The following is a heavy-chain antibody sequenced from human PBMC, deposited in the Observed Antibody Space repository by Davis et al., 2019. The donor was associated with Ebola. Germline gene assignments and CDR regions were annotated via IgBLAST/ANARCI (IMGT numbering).Heavy chain of an antibody. CDR1: GFTFSSYA. CDR2: ISYDGSNK. D-gene: IGHD5-18*01. CDR3: ARLYSYGYYYYYGMDV. J-gene: IGHJ6*04. Sequence: GESLKISCAASGFTFSSYAMHWVRQAPGKGLEWVAVISYDGSNKYYADSVKSRFTISRDNSKNTLYLQMNSLRAEDTAVYYCARLYSYGYYYYYGMDVWGKGTTVTVSS. V-gene: IGHV3-30-3*01.